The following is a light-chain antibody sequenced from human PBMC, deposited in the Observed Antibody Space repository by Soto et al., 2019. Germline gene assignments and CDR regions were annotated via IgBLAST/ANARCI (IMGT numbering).Light chain of an antibody. CDR1: QSVSSN. J-gene: IGKJ4*01. Sequence: EIVMTQSPATLSVSPGERATLSCRASQSVSSNLAWYQQKPGQAPRLLVYGASTGATGIPARFSGSGSGTQFTLTISSLQSEDFAVYYCQQHNNWPLTFGGGTKVDIK. CDR3: QQHNNWPLT. V-gene: IGKV3-15*01. CDR2: GAS.